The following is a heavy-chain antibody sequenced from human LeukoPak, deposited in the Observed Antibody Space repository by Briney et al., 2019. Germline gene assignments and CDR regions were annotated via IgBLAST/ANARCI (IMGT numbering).Heavy chain of an antibody. V-gene: IGHV3-30-3*01. J-gene: IGHJ5*02. Sequence: LTGGSLILSCAASGFTFSSYAMHWVRQAPGKGLEWVAVISYDGSNKYYADSVKGRFTISRDNAKNTLYLQMNSLRAEDTAVYYCARDLDGYRSGNGAWGQGTLVTVSS. CDR3: ARDLDGYRSGNGA. CDR1: GFTFSSYA. D-gene: IGHD5-12*01. CDR2: ISYDGSNK.